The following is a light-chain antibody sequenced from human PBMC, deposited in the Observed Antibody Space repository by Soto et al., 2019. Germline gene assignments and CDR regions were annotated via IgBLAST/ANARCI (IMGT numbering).Light chain of an antibody. V-gene: IGKV3-15*01. CDR3: QQYNNWPLT. J-gene: IGKJ4*01. CDR1: QSVRSN. CDR2: GAS. Sequence: EIVMTQSPATLTVSPGERATLSCRASQSVRSNLAWYQQKPGQAPRLLIYGASTRATGIPARFSVSGSGTEFTLTISSLQSEDFAVYYCQQYNNWPLTFGGGTKVEIK.